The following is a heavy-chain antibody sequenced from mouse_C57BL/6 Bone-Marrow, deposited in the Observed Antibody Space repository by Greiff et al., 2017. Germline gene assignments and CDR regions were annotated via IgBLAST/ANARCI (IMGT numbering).Heavy chain of an antibody. J-gene: IGHJ2*01. CDR2: IYPGDGNT. D-gene: IGHD2-2*01. V-gene: IGHV1-80*01. Sequence: QVQLKQSGAELVKPGASVKISCKASGYAFSRYWMNWVKQRPGKGLEWIGQIYPGDGNTNYNGKFKGKATLTADKSYSTAYMQLSSLTSEDSAVYFCARSGYYLDYWGQGTTLTVSS. CDR1: GYAFSRYW. CDR3: ARSGYYLDY.